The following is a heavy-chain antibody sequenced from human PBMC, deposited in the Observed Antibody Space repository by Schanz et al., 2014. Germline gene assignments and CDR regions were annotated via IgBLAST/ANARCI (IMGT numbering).Heavy chain of an antibody. CDR2: NYDSGNT. CDR1: GDSMSSGGYY. J-gene: IGHJ6*02. Sequence: QVQLQESGSGLVKPSQTLSLTCGVSGDSMSSGGYYWNWIRQHPGKGLEWIGYNYDSGNTYYNPSLKSRVTMSIDTSENQFSLNLRSVTGADTAVYYCARLVGPSFYYGMDVWGQGTTVTVSS. CDR3: ARLVGPSFYYGMDV. D-gene: IGHD2-15*01. V-gene: IGHV4-31*11.